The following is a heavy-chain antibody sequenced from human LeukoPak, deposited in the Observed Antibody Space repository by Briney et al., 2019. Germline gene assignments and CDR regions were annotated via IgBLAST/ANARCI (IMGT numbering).Heavy chain of an antibody. D-gene: IGHD1-1*01. V-gene: IGHV3-7*01. CDR3: ARVGYNWDDDGVDY. CDR1: DFTFSSYW. Sequence: PGGSLRLSCAASDFTFSSYWMSWVRHAPGKGLEWVANINQDGSDKRYMDSVRGRFTISRDNAKNSLSLHMDSLRAEDTAVYYCARVGYNWDDDGVDYWGQGTLVTVSS. J-gene: IGHJ4*02. CDR2: INQDGSDK.